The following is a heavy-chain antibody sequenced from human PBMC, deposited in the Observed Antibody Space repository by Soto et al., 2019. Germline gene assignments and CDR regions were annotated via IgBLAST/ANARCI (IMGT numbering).Heavy chain of an antibody. J-gene: IGHJ4*02. CDR2: IYHSGST. Sequence: PSETLPLTCAVSGVSISSSSYYWGWIRQAPGKGLEWIGYIYHSGSTYYNPSLKSRLTISVDTSKNQFSLKLSSVTAADTAVYYCARLRNLGYSSGWLPPFDYWGQGTLVTVSS. D-gene: IGHD6-19*01. CDR3: ARLRNLGYSSGWLPPFDY. CDR1: GVSISSSSYY. V-gene: IGHV4-39*01.